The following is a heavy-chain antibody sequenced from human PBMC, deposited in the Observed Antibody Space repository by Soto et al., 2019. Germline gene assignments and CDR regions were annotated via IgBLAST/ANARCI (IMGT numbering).Heavy chain of an antibody. CDR1: GFTFNSYG. CDR3: ARPLVAPVAGPYYYGMDV. J-gene: IGHJ6*02. Sequence: PGGSLRLSCTASGFTFNSYGFNWVRQAPGKGLEWVAVIWYDGNTKYYADSVKGRFTISRDNLRSTVYRQMNSLTAEDTAVYYCARPLVAPVAGPYYYGMDVWGQGTTVTVSS. V-gene: IGHV3-33*01. D-gene: IGHD6-19*01. CDR2: IWYDGNTK.